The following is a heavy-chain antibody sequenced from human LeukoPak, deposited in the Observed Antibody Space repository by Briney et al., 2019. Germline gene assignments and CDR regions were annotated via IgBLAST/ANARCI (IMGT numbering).Heavy chain of an antibody. D-gene: IGHD5-18*01. CDR1: GFTISSYS. J-gene: IGHJ4*02. CDR2: ISSSSSYI. CDR3: ARASQWGYVYDYFDY. V-gene: IGHV3-21*01. Sequence: GGSLRLSCAASGFTISSYSMNWVRQAPGKGLEWVSSISSSSSYIYYADSVKGRFTISRDNAKNSLYLQMNSLRAEDTAVYYCARASQWGYVYDYFDYWGQGTLVTVSS.